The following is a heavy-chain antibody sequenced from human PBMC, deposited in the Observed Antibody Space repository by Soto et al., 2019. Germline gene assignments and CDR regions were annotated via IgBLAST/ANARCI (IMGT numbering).Heavy chain of an antibody. J-gene: IGHJ5*02. V-gene: IGHV1-69*01. CDR2: IIAIFGTA. CDR3: ARLIDRHCSGGSCYRA. D-gene: IGHD2-15*01. Sequence: QVQLVQSGAEVKKPGSSVKVSCKASGGTFSSYAISWVRQAPGQGLEWMGGIIAIFGTANYAQKFQGRVTITADESTSTAYMALSSLRSEDTAVYYCARLIDRHCSGGSCYRAWGQGTLVTVSS. CDR1: GGTFSSYA.